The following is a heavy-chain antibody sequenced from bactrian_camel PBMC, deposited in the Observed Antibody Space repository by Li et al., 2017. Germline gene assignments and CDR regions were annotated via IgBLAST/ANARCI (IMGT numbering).Heavy chain of an antibody. Sequence: VQLVESGGGLVQPGGSLRLSCAASGFTFSNYDMSWVRQAPGKGLDWVSTLRLNSETIYADSVKGRFTVSRDDAQNTMYLQMNSLKIEDTAVYFCAVEIGLICLPTYGARGPRSPSP. CDR2: LRLNSET. D-gene: IGHD2*01. V-gene: IGHV3S42*01. CDR3: AVEIGLICLPT. J-gene: IGHJ4*01. CDR1: GFTFSNYD.